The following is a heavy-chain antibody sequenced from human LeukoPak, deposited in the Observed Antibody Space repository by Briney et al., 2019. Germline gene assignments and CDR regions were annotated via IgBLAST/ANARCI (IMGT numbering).Heavy chain of an antibody. D-gene: IGHD3-22*01. V-gene: IGHV3-23*01. J-gene: IGHJ4*02. CDR1: GSTFSSYA. CDR3: AKDAYYDSSGYTLR. CDR2: ISGSGGST. Sequence: GGSLRLSCAASGSTFSSYAMSWVRQAPGKGLEGVSTISGSGGSTYYADSVKGRFTFSRDNSKNTVYLQMNSLRAEDTAVYYCAKDAYYDSSGYTLRWGQGTLVTVSS.